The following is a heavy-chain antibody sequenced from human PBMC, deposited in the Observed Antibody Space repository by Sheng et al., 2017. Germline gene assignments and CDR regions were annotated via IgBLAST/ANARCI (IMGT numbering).Heavy chain of an antibody. CDR1: GYTFTNFY. D-gene: IGHD5-12*01. V-gene: IGHV1-2*02. CDR2: INTNSGGT. Sequence: QVQLVQSGAEVKRPGASVKVSCKASGYTFTNFYIHWVRQAPGKGLEWIGWINTNSGGTDYAHNFKGRVTLTRDTSINTAFMELSRLASDDTAVFYCARGDTPVDFVEFWGQGTLVTVSS. CDR3: ARGDTPVDFVEF. J-gene: IGHJ4*02.